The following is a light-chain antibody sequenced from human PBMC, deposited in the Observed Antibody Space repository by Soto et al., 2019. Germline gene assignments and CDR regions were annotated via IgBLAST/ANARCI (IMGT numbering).Light chain of an antibody. V-gene: IGLV2-8*01. CDR1: SSDVGGYNY. CDR2: EVS. J-gene: IGLJ3*02. Sequence: QSALTQPPSASGSPGQSVTISCTGTSSDVGGYNYVSWYQQHPGKAPKLMIYEVSKRPSGVPDRLSGSKSGNTASLTVSGLQAEDEADYYCSSYAGSNNFGVFGGGTKVTVL. CDR3: SSYAGSNNFGV.